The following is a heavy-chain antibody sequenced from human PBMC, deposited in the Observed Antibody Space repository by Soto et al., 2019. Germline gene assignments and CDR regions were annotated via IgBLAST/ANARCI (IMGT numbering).Heavy chain of an antibody. V-gene: IGHV3-30*18. J-gene: IGHJ4*02. CDR3: ANVFCGTNCYYFPN. Sequence: QVQLVESGEGVVQPGRSLRLSCVASGYMFSRYGMHWVRQAPGKGLEWVAVISNDGSQTTYGDSVKGRFTISRDNSKNTVYLPMNSLTTEDTAVYYCANVFCGTNCYYFPNWGQGTLVTVST. D-gene: IGHD2-21*02. CDR1: GYMFSRYG. CDR2: ISNDGSQT.